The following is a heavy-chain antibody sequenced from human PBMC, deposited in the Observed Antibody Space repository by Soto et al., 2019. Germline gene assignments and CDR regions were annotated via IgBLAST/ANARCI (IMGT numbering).Heavy chain of an antibody. V-gene: IGHV4-34*01. Sequence: QVQLQQWGAGLLEPSETLSLTCAVYVGSFSGYYWSWIRQPPGKGLEWIGEVNHRGSTNYNPSLKSRVTISVDKSKNQFSLKLSSVTAADTDLYYCARGGASGGRWGNFDYWGQGTLVSVSS. D-gene: IGHD7-27*01. J-gene: IGHJ4*02. CDR3: ARGGASGGRWGNFDY. CDR2: VNHRGST. CDR1: VGSFSGYY.